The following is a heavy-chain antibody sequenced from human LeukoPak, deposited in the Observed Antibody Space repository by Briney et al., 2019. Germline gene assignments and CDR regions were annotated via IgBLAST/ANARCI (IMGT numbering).Heavy chain of an antibody. D-gene: IGHD3-3*01. CDR1: GGTFSSYA. CDR2: IIPIFGTA. CDR3: ARSHYDCWSANWFDP. V-gene: IGHV1-69*05. J-gene: IGHJ5*02. Sequence: GSSVKVSCKASGGTFSSYAISWVRQAPGQGLEWMGGIIPIFGTANYAQKFQGRVTITTDESTSTAYMELSSLRSEDTAVYYCARSHYDCWSANWFDPWGQGTLVTVSS.